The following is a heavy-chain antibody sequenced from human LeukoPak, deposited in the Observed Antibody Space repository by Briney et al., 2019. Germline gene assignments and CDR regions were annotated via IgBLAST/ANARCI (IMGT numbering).Heavy chain of an antibody. CDR3: AREKVSISSSSGDYYYYYMDV. CDR2: IYYSGST. V-gene: IGHV4-59*12. CDR1: GGSISSYY. J-gene: IGHJ6*03. D-gene: IGHD6-6*01. Sequence: SETLSLTCTVSGGSISSYYWSWIRQPPGKGLEWIGYIYYSGSTNYNPSLKSRVTISVDTSKNQFSLKLSSVTAADTAVYYCAREKVSISSSSGDYYYYYMDVWGKGTTVTVSS.